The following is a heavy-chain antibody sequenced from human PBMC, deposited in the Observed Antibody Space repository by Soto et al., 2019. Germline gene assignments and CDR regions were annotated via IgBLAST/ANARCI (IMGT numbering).Heavy chain of an antibody. CDR1: GFAFSFYS. D-gene: IGHD3-10*01. Sequence: EVVLLESGGGLVQPGGSLRLSCEVSGFAFSFYSMSWVRQAPGKGPEWVASISGNGGTTYYAASGKGRFTFSRDNSKNTLYLQMNNLRGEDTAVYYCAKDRGGFTNGWEFFDSWGQGTLVTVSS. CDR2: ISGNGGTT. V-gene: IGHV3-23*01. J-gene: IGHJ4*02. CDR3: AKDRGGFTNGWEFFDS.